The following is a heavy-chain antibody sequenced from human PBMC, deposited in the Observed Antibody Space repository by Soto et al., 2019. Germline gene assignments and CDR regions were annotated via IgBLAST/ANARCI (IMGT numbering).Heavy chain of an antibody. J-gene: IGHJ3*02. D-gene: IGHD1-26*01. V-gene: IGHV3-48*04. CDR1: GFPFSTYS. Sequence: AGGSLILSCAASGFPFSTYSMHWGRQAPGKGLGSVSYIRSSSSTIFYTEPVKQQFTIPRDNAKNSLFLQMNSLRAEDTAVYYCAIEKVGAASVHVFDIWGQGTMVTVSS. CDR2: IRSSSSTI. CDR3: AIEKVGAASVHVFDI.